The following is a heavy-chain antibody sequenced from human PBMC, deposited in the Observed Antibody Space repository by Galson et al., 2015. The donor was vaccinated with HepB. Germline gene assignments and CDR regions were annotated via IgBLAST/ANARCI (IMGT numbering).Heavy chain of an antibody. D-gene: IGHD4-17*01. Sequence: SLRLSCAASGFTFSSYAMHWVRQAPGKGLEWVAVISYDGSNKYYADSVKGRFTISRDNSKNTLYLQMNSLRAEDTAVYYCARDAPNDYGDYASSPHFDYWGQGTLVTVSS. V-gene: IGHV3-30*04. CDR3: ARDAPNDYGDYASSPHFDY. J-gene: IGHJ4*02. CDR1: GFTFSSYA. CDR2: ISYDGSNK.